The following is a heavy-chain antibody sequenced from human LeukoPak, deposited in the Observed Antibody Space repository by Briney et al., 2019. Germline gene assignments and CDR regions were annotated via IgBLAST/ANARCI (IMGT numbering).Heavy chain of an antibody. Sequence: SETLSLTCAVYGGSFSGYYWSWIRQPPGKGLEWIGEINHSGSTNYNPSLKSRVTISVDTSKNQFSLKLSSVTAADTAVCYCARASGTYYDFWSGYSHFDYWGQGTLVTVSS. CDR3: ARASGTYYDFWSGYSHFDY. CDR1: GGSFSGYY. CDR2: INHSGST. D-gene: IGHD3-3*01. J-gene: IGHJ4*02. V-gene: IGHV4-34*01.